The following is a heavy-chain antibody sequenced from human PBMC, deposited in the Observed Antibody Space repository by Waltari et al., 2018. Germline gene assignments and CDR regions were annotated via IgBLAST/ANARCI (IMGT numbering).Heavy chain of an antibody. CDR2: INPSSGGT. CDR3: ARGTYYYGSGSYYVDY. V-gene: IGHV1-2*06. D-gene: IGHD3-10*01. Sequence: QVQLVQSGAEVKKPGASVKVSCKASGYTFTGYYMHWVRQAPGQGLEWMGRINPSSGGTNYAQKFQGRVTMTRDTSISTAYMELSRLRSDDTAVYYCARGTYYYGSGSYYVDYWGQGTLVTVSS. J-gene: IGHJ4*02. CDR1: GYTFTGYY.